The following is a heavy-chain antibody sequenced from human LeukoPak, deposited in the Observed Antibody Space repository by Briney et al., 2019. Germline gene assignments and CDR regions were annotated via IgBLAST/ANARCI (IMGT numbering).Heavy chain of an antibody. CDR2: INPNSGGT. J-gene: IGHJ4*02. CDR3: ARDRRYSGSIFDY. Sequence: VSVKVSCKASGYTFTGYYMHWVRQAPGQGLEWMGWINPNSGGTNYAQKFQGWVTMTRDTSISTAYMELSRLRSDDTAVYYCARDRRYSGSIFDYWGQGTLVTASS. CDR1: GYTFTGYY. D-gene: IGHD1-26*01. V-gene: IGHV1-2*04.